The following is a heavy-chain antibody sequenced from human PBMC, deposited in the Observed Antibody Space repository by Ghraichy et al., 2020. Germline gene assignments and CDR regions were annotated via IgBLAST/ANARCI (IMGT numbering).Heavy chain of an antibody. D-gene: IGHD3-3*01. CDR2: ISSSSSTI. CDR3: AREGGDFWSGQTSLGIDY. J-gene: IGHJ4*02. V-gene: IGHV3-48*02. Sequence: GSLRLSCAASGFTFSSYSMNWVRQAPGKGLEWVSYISSSSSTIYYADSVKGRFTISRDNAKNSLYLQMNSLRDEDTAVYYCAREGGDFWSGQTSLGIDYWGQGTLVTVSS. CDR1: GFTFSSYS.